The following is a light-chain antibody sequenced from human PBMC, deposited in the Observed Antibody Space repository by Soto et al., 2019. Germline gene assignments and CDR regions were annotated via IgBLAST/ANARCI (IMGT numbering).Light chain of an antibody. Sequence: QSALTQPASVSGSPGQSITISCTGVSSDLGGYNYVSWYQQHPGKAPKLMIFDVSDRPSGVSNRFSASKSGNTASLTISGLQAEDEADYFCSSYASSTTLVIFGGGTQLTVL. V-gene: IGLV2-14*03. CDR3: SSYASSTTLVI. CDR1: SSDLGGYNY. CDR2: DVS. J-gene: IGLJ2*01.